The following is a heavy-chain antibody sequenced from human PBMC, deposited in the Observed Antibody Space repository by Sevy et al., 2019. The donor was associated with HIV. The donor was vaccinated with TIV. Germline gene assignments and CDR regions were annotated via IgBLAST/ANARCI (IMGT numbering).Heavy chain of an antibody. CDR3: AREYCSSTSCYTNYYGMDV. D-gene: IGHD2-2*02. J-gene: IGHJ6*02. CDR2: TYYRSKWYN. V-gene: IGHV6-1*01. Sequence: SQTLSLTCAISGDSVSSNSAAWNWIRQSPSRGLEWLGRTYYRSKWYNDYAVSVKSRITINPDTSKNQFSLQLNSVTPEDTAVYYCAREYCSSTSCYTNYYGMDVWGQRTTVTVSS. CDR1: GDSVSSNSAA.